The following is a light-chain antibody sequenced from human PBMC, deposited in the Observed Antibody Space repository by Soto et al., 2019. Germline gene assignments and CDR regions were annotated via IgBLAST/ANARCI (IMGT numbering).Light chain of an antibody. V-gene: IGKV1-39*01. Sequence: DIQMTQSPSSLSASVGDRVTITCRASQSISYYLNWYQQKPGRAPRLLIYTTSSLQSGVPSKFSGSGSGTEFSLTISSLQPEDFATYYCQQGYTSRTFGQGTKVDIK. CDR2: TTS. CDR1: QSISYY. J-gene: IGKJ1*01. CDR3: QQGYTSRT.